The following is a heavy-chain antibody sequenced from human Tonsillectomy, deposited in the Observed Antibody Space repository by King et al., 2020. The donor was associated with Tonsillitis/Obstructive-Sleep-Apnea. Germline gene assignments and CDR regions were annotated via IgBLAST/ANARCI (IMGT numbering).Heavy chain of an antibody. Sequence: VQLVESGGGVVQPGRSLTLSCAASGFTFSNYAMHWVRQAPGKGLEWVAVISYDGSNKYYADSVKGRFTISRDNSKNTLYLQMNSLSAEDTGVYYCATESGIKLWSTPPDSFDIWGQGPMVTVPS. CDR1: GFTFSNYA. J-gene: IGHJ3*02. CDR2: ISYDGSNK. V-gene: IGHV3-30-3*01. D-gene: IGHD5-18*01. CDR3: ATESGIKLWSTPPDSFDI.